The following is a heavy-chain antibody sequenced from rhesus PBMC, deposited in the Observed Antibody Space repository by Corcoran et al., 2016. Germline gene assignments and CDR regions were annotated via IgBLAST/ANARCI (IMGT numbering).Heavy chain of an antibody. J-gene: IGHJ5-1*01. CDR2: IYGSGSNT. D-gene: IGHD7-45*01. V-gene: IGHV4S11*01. CDR3: ARTSLGD. Sequence: QVQLQESGPGLVKPLETLSLICAVSGGSTSSIYWSWRRLAPGKGLEWIGYIYGSGSNTNYNPSLKSRVTLSGDTSKNHLSLKLSSVTAADTAVYYCARTSLGDWGPGVLVTVSS. CDR1: GGSTSSIY.